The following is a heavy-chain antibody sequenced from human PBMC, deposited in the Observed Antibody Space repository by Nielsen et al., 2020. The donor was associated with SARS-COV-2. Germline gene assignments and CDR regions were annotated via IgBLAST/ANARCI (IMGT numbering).Heavy chain of an antibody. Sequence: GGSLTLSCAASGFTFKNYAMSWVRQAPGKGLEWVAVISYDESNKYYADSVKGRFTISRDNAKNSLYLQMNSLRAEDTALYYCAKDSTDCSSTSCYWWFDPWGQGTLVTVSS. V-gene: IGHV3-30*18. CDR2: ISYDESNK. J-gene: IGHJ5*02. CDR1: GFTFKNYA. CDR3: AKDSTDCSSTSCYWWFDP. D-gene: IGHD2-2*01.